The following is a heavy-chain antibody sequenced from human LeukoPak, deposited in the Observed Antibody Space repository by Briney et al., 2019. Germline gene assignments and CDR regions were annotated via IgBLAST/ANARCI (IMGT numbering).Heavy chain of an antibody. V-gene: IGHV3-23*01. Sequence: GGSLRLSCVTSGFSFSTYTMTWVRHAPGEGREWVAIINNSGGTTYYADSVRGRFSVSRDNSRNTLYLQLESLRAEDTAVYYCTSQTYVGNGRYYSDNWGQGTLVTVSS. D-gene: IGHD3-10*01. CDR1: GFSFSTYT. J-gene: IGHJ4*02. CDR3: TSQTYVGNGRYYSDN. CDR2: INNSGGTT.